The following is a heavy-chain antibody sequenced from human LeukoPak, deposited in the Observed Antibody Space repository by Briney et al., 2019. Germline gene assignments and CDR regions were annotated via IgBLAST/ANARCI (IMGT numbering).Heavy chain of an antibody. Sequence: SQTLSLTCTVSGGSISSGDYYWSWIRQPPGKGLEWIGYIYYSGSTYYNPSLKSRVTISVDTSKNQFSLKLSSVTAADTAVYYCARDSSNYDSRGPDAFDIWGQGTMVTVSS. CDR3: ARDSSNYDSRGPDAFDI. V-gene: IGHV4-30-4*01. CDR2: IYYSGST. CDR1: GGSISSGDYY. D-gene: IGHD3-22*01. J-gene: IGHJ3*02.